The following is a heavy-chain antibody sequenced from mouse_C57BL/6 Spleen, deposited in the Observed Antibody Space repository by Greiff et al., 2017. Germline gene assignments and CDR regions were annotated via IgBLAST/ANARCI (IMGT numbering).Heavy chain of an antibody. CDR3: ARFPYYGSSPYAMDY. CDR2: IDPSDSYT. Sequence: KQSCKASGYTFTSYWMQWVKQRPGQGLEWIGEIDPSDSYTNYNQKFKGKATLTVDTSSSTAYMQLSSLTSEDSAVYYCARFPYYGSSPYAMDYWGQGTSVTVSS. V-gene: IGHV1-50*01. CDR1: GYTFTSYW. D-gene: IGHD1-1*01. J-gene: IGHJ4*01.